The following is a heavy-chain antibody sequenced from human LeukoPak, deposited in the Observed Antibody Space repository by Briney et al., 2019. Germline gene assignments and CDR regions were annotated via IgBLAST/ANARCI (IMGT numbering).Heavy chain of an antibody. D-gene: IGHD2/OR15-2a*01. CDR2: INPNSGGT. CDR3: ARVPQYLNWFDP. J-gene: IGHJ5*02. V-gene: IGHV1-2*06. Sequence: ASVKVSCKASGYTFTGYYMHWVRQAPGQGLEWMGRINPNSGGTNYAQKFQGRVTMTRDTSISTAYMELSRLRSDDTAVYYCARVPQYLNWFDPWGQGTLVTVSS. CDR1: GYTFTGYY.